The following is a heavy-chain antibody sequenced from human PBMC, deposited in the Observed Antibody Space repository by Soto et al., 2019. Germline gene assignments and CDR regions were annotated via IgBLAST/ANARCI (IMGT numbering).Heavy chain of an antibody. V-gene: IGHV4-31*03. CDR3: AREYSYGDFDY. CDR1: GGSIISGGYY. Sequence: SETLSLTCPVSGGSIISGGYYWSWIRQHPGKSLEWIGYIYYSGSTYYNQSLKRRVTISVDTSKNQFTQKQSSVTAADTTVYYCAREYSYGDFDYWGKGNLVNVSS. CDR2: IYYSGST. J-gene: IGHJ4*02. D-gene: IGHD5-18*01.